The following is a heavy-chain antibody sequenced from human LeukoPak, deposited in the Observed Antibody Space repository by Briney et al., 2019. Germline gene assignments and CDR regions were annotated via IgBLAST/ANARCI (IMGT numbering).Heavy chain of an antibody. CDR3: AKAGVWLPAV. D-gene: IGHD3-9*01. J-gene: IGHJ4*02. CDR1: GGSVNSDNW. Sequence: SETLSLTCTVSGGSVNSDNWWSWVRQPPGKGLEWIGEIHHSGNTNYSPSLKSRATLSLDKSRNQFSLKLNSVTAADTAVYYCAKAGVWLPAVWGQGTLVTVSS. V-gene: IGHV4-4*02. CDR2: IHHSGNT.